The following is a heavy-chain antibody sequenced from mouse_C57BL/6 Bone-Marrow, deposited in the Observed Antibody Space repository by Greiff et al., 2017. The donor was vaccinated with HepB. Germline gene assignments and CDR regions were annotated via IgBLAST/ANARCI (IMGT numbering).Heavy chain of an antibody. V-gene: IGHV5-12*01. CDR2: ISNGGGST. CDR1: GFTFSDYY. CDR3: ARLYYYGSSYLDY. D-gene: IGHD1-1*01. Sequence: EVQLVESGGGLVQPGGSLKLSCAASGFTFSDYYMYWVRQTPEKRLEWVAYISNGGGSTYYPDTVKGRFTISRDNAKNTLYLQMSRLKSEDTAMYYCARLYYYGSSYLDYWGQGTTLTVSS. J-gene: IGHJ2*01.